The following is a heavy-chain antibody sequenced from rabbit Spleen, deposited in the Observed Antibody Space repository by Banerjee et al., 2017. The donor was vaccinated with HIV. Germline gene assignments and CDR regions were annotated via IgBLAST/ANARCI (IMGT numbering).Heavy chain of an antibody. Sequence: QSLEESGGGLVQPERSLTLTCTASGFSFSNNYYMAWVRQAPGKGLEWIGCIGGGSKTDIYYASWAKGRFTISKTSTTVTLQMTSLTAADTATYFCGRDLAGGDIGALQLWGPGTLVTVS. CDR2: IGGGSKTDI. J-gene: IGHJ4*01. V-gene: IGHV1S40*01. CDR1: GFSFSNNYY. D-gene: IGHD2-1*01. CDR3: GRDLAGGDIGALQL.